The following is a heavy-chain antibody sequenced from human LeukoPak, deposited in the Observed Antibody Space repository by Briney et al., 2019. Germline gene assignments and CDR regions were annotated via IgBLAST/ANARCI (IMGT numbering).Heavy chain of an antibody. Sequence: GGSLRLSCAASGFTFSSYWMSWVRQAPGKGLEWVANIKQDGSEKYYVDSVKGRFTISRDNAKNSLYLQMNSLRAEDTAVYYCARNPYSYDSSGAYYYYYYMDDWGKGTTVTVSS. CDR2: IKQDGSEK. CDR3: ARNPYSYDSSGAYYYYYYMDD. J-gene: IGHJ6*03. CDR1: GFTFSSYW. V-gene: IGHV3-7*01. D-gene: IGHD3-22*01.